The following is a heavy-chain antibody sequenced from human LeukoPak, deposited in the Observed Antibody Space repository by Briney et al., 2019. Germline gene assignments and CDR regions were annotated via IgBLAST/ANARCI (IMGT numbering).Heavy chain of an antibody. V-gene: IGHV4-59*01. CDR1: GGSISSYY. J-gene: IGHJ6*02. Sequence: PSETLSLTCTVSGGSISSYYWSWIRQPPGKGLEWIGYIYYSGSTNYNPSLKSRVTISVDTSKNQFSLKLSSVTAADTAVYYCAREPTVVDLGMDVWGQGTTVTVSS. CDR3: AREPTVVDLGMDV. D-gene: IGHD4-23*01. CDR2: IYYSGST.